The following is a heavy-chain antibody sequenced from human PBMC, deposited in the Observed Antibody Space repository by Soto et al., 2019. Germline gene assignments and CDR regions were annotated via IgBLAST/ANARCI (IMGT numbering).Heavy chain of an antibody. CDR2: IFYSGST. Sequence: SETLSLTCIVSGCSFSSSTYYGGWIRQPPGKGLEWIGSIFYSGSTYYNPSLKSRVTLSVDTSKNRFSLKLSSVTAADTAVYYCASAPGFNLFDSWGQGTLVTVSS. CDR3: ASAPGFNLFDS. J-gene: IGHJ4*02. D-gene: IGHD5-12*01. CDR1: GCSFSSSTYY. V-gene: IGHV4-39*01.